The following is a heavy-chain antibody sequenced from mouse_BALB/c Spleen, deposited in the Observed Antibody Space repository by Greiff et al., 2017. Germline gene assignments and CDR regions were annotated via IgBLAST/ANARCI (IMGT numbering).Heavy chain of an antibody. CDR1: GFTFTDYY. CDR3: AREEDGYYPPFAY. CDR2: IRNKANGYTT. V-gene: IGHV7-3*02. D-gene: IGHD2-3*01. J-gene: IGHJ3*01. Sequence: EVKVVESGGGLVQPGGSLRLSCATSGFTFTDYYMSWVRQPPGKALEWLGFIRNKANGYTTEYSASVKGRFTISRDNSQSILYLQMNTLRAEDSATYYCAREEDGYYPPFAYWGQGTLVTVSA.